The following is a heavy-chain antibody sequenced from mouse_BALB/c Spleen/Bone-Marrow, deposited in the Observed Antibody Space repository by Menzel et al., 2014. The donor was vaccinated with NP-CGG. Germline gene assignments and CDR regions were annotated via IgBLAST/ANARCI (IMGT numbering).Heavy chain of an antibody. V-gene: IGHV5-4*02. D-gene: IGHD1-1*01. Sequence: EVKLMESGGGLVKPGGSLKLSCAASGFTFSDYYMYWVRQTPEKRLEWVATISDGGSYTYYPDSVKGRFTIPRDNAKNNLYLQMSSLKSEDTAMYYCARDYYGSSYPFDYWGQGTTLTVSS. CDR2: ISDGGSYT. CDR3: ARDYYGSSYPFDY. J-gene: IGHJ2*01. CDR1: GFTFSDYY.